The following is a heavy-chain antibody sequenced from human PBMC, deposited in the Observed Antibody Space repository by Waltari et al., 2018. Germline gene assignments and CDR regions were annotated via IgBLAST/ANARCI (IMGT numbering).Heavy chain of an antibody. V-gene: IGHV1-69*14. J-gene: IGHJ6*03. CDR2: IIPIFGTA. CDR3: ARDQEYSSSWDSGYYYYYMDV. D-gene: IGHD6-13*01. CDR1: GGTFSSYA. Sequence: QVQLVQSGAEVKKPGSSVKVSCKASGGTFSSYAISWVRQAPGQGLEWMGGIIPIFGTANYAQKFQGRVTITADKSTSTAYMELSSLRSEDTAVYYCARDQEYSSSWDSGYYYYYMDVWGKGTTVTVSS.